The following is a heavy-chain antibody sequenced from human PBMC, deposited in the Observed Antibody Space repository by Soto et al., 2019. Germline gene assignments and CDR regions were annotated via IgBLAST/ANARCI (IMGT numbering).Heavy chain of an antibody. CDR1: GFNFRNSP. CDR2: ITSSGEQT. Sequence: PGGSLRLSCAASGFNFRNSPMTWVRQAPGQGLEYVSSITSSGEQTFYADSVKGRFTISRDNAKGTLHLQMNSLRAEDTAVYYRARTKRILAALDIWGPGTIVTASS. CDR3: ARTKRILAALDI. D-gene: IGHD2-15*01. J-gene: IGHJ3*02. V-gene: IGHV3-23*01.